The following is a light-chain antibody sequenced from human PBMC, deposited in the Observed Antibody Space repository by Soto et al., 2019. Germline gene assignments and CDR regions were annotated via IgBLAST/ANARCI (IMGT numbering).Light chain of an antibody. Sequence: IQMTQSPSSLSASVGDRVTITCRASQGIRSDLGWFQQKPGKAPKLLISAASILQSGVPSRFSGSGSGTDFTLTISSLQAEDFATYYCLQDYTYPWTFGQGTKVEIK. CDR3: LQDYTYPWT. V-gene: IGKV1-6*01. CDR1: QGIRSD. J-gene: IGKJ1*01. CDR2: AAS.